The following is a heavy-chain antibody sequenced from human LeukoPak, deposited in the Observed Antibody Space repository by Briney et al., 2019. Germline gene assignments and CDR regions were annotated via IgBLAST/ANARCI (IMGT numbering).Heavy chain of an antibody. CDR2: INHSGST. Sequence: SETLSLTCAVYGGSFSGYYWSWIRQPPGKGLEWIGEINHSGSTNYNPSLKSRVTISVDTSKNQFSLKLSSVTAADTAVYHCARVWSSSWGQGTLVTVSS. CDR3: ARVWSSS. D-gene: IGHD6-13*01. J-gene: IGHJ4*02. V-gene: IGHV4-34*01. CDR1: GGSFSGYY.